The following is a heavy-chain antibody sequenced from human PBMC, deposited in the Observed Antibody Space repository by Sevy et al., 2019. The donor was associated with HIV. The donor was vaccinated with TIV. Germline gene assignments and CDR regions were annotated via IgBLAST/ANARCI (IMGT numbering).Heavy chain of an antibody. J-gene: IGHJ4*02. CDR3: ARGHLSASLWVGELLIIDY. V-gene: IGHV3-21*01. CDR2: ISSSSSYK. D-gene: IGHD3-10*01. CDR1: GFTFSSYS. Sequence: GGSLRLSCAASGFTFSSYSMNWVRQAPGKGLEWVSSISSSSSYKYYADSGKGRFTISRDNANNSLYLQMNSLRAEDTGVYYCARGHLSASLWVGELLIIDYWGQGTLVTVSS.